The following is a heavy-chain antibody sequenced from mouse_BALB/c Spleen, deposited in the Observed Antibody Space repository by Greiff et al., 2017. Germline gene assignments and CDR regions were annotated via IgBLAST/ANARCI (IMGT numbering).Heavy chain of an antibody. CDR3: ARGGISYPAWFAY. D-gene: IGHD1-1*01. Sequence: DVKLQESGGGLVKPGGSLKLSCAASGFTFSSYAMSWVRQTPEKRLEWVASISSGGSTYYPDSVKGRFTISRDNARNILYLQMSSLRSEDTAMYYCARGGISYPAWFAYWGQGTLVTVSA. CDR1: GFTFSSYA. CDR2: ISSGGST. V-gene: IGHV5-6-5*01. J-gene: IGHJ3*01.